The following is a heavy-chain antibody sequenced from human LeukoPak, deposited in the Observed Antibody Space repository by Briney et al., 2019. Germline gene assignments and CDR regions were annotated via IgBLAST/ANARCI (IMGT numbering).Heavy chain of an antibody. CDR1: GFTFGSYA. V-gene: IGHV3-64*01. Sequence: PGGSLRLSXAASGFTFGSYAMHWVRQAPGKGLEYLSAISSNGGSTYYANSVKGRFTISRDNSKNTLYLQMGSLRAEDMAVYYCARDLGHPTLQSVDYWGQGTLVTVSS. CDR2: ISSNGGST. CDR3: ARDLGHPTLQSVDY. D-gene: IGHD4-11*01. J-gene: IGHJ4*02.